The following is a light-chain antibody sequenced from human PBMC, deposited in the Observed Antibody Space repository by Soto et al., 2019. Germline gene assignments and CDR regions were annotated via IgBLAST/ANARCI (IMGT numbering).Light chain of an antibody. J-gene: IGKJ2*01. CDR3: LQYGSSPPAYT. V-gene: IGKV3-20*01. CDR2: VAS. Sequence: ESVLTQSPGTLSLSPGDRATISCRASQYVSGSYFAWYQQKPGQAPRLLIYVASSRATDIPDRFSGSGSGTDFTLPINRWEHEDFAVYYCLQYGSSPPAYTFGQGTKLEIK. CDR1: QYVSGSY.